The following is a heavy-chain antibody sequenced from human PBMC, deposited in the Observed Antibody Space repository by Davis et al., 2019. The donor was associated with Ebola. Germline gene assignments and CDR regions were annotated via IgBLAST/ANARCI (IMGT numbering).Heavy chain of an antibody. V-gene: IGHV1-2*04. J-gene: IGHJ4*02. CDR3: ATPVVSGSYYHYFDY. CDR2: VNPNSGGT. CDR1: GYTFTAFY. Sequence: ASVKVSCKASGYTFTAFYMHWVRQAPGQGLEWMGWVNPNSGGTNYAQKFQGWVTMTRDTSISTAYMEVSRLRSDDTAVYYCATPVVSGSYYHYFDYWGQGTLVTVSS. D-gene: IGHD1-26*01.